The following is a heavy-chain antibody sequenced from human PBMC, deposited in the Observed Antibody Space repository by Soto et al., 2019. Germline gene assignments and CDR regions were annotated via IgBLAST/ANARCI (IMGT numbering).Heavy chain of an antibody. CDR3: ARPASGGSRDAFDV. Sequence: PGESLKISCQASGYTFTTFWLNWVRQTPGKGLEWLGRIDPTDSFTNYSPPFEGHVTISVDRSISTAYLQWNSLQASDTAIYYCARPASGGSRDAFDVWGQGTTVTVSS. CDR1: GYTFTTFW. D-gene: IGHD2-15*01. V-gene: IGHV5-10-1*01. J-gene: IGHJ3*01. CDR2: IDPTDSFT.